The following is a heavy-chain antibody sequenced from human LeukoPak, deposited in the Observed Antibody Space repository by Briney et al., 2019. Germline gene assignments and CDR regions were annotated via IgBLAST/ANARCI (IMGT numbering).Heavy chain of an antibody. J-gene: IGHJ4*02. D-gene: IGHD1-26*01. Sequence: GGSLRLSCEASGFAFVDYTMNWVRQAPGKGLEWVSSISPSGSYIYYADSVKGRFTVSRDNAKNSVFLQMNSLTAEDTATYHCLRERGYSGSHYDHWGQGTLVTVSS. CDR3: LRERGYSGSHYDH. V-gene: IGHV3-21*01. CDR1: GFAFVDYT. CDR2: ISPSGSYI.